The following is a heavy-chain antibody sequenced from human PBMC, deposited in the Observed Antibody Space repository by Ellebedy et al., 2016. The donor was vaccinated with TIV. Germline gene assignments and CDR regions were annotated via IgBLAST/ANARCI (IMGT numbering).Heavy chain of an antibody. Sequence: AASVKVSCKASGGTFSSYAISWVRQAPGQGLEWMGRIILILNITNYAQKFQGSVPITADKSTSTAYMELRSLRSEDTAIYYCARAPPPRGDRSADAFDIWGQGTMVTVST. CDR1: GGTFSSYA. CDR3: ARAPPPRGDRSADAFDI. V-gene: IGHV1-69*04. CDR2: IILILNIT. J-gene: IGHJ3*02. D-gene: IGHD7-27*01.